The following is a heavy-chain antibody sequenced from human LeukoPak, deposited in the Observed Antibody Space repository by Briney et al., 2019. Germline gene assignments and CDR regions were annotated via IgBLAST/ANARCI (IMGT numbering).Heavy chain of an antibody. CDR1: GFTFSGYS. Sequence: GGSLRLSCAASGFTFSGYSMNWVRQAPGKGLEWVSYISSSSSTIYYADSVKGRFTTSRDNAKNSLYLQMNSLRAEDTAVYYCARDDSNYFELYYMDVWGKGTTVTVSS. J-gene: IGHJ6*03. V-gene: IGHV3-48*01. CDR2: ISSSSSTI. D-gene: IGHD4-11*01. CDR3: ARDDSNYFELYYMDV.